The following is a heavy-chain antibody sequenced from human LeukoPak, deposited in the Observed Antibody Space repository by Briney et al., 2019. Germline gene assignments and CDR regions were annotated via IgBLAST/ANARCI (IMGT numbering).Heavy chain of an antibody. CDR3: ARERRDGYKVYFDY. CDR1: GGSISSSSYY. J-gene: IGHJ4*02. CDR2: VYYSRST. V-gene: IGHV4-61*01. D-gene: IGHD5-24*01. Sequence: SETLSLTCTVSGGSISSSSYYWSWIRQPPGKGLEWIGYVYYSRSTNYNPSLKSRVTISVDTSKNQFSLRLSSVTAADTAVYYCARERRDGYKVYFDYWGQGTLVTVSS.